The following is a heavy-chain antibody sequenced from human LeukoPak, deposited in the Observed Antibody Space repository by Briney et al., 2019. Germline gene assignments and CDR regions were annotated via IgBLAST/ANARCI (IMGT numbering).Heavy chain of an antibody. V-gene: IGHV4-61*10. Sequence: SETLSLTCTVSGGSISGDNYYWSWIRQPAGKGLEWIGYIYYSGSTNYNPSLKSRVTISVDTSKNQFSLKLSSVTAADTAVYYCARDPFFDAFDIWGQGTMVTVSS. CDR1: GGSISGDNYY. CDR2: IYYSGST. J-gene: IGHJ3*02. CDR3: ARDPFFDAFDI.